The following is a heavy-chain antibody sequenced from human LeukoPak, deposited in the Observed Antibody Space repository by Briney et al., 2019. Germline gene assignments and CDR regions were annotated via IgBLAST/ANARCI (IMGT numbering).Heavy chain of an antibody. CDR2: ISYDGSNQ. D-gene: IGHD3-3*01. Sequence: PGGSLRLSCAASGFSFSTYGMDWVRQAPGKGLEWVGVISYDGSNQYYADSVKGRFTISRDNSKNTLYLQMDGLRAEDTAVYYCAKGDFWNGLGEYFLYWGQGILVTVSS. V-gene: IGHV3-33*05. J-gene: IGHJ1*01. CDR3: AKGDFWNGLGEYFLY. CDR1: GFSFSTYG.